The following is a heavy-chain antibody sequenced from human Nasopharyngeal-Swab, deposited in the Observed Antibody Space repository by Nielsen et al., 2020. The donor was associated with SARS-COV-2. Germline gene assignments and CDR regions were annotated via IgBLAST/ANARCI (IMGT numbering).Heavy chain of an antibody. Sequence: SETLSLTCTVSDDSISSGDYYWNWVRQSPGKGLEWIGYIDKSGYTDYNPSLKMRLTISIDMSKRRFSLNLKSLTAADSAIYYCVGEPGEVFMAFTFWGQGKLVTVSS. V-gene: IGHV4-30-4*01. CDR1: DDSISSGDYY. CDR3: VGEPGEVFMAFTF. CDR2: IDKSGYT. D-gene: IGHD3-10*01. J-gene: IGHJ4*02.